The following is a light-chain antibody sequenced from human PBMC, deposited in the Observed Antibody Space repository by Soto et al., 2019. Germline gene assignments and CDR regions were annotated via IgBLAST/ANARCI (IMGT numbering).Light chain of an antibody. CDR1: SSNIGSNT. CDR3: AAXDDSLNGAV. CDR2: TNN. J-gene: IGLJ7*01. V-gene: IGLV1-44*01. Sequence: QSALTQPPSASGTPGQRVTISCSGSSSNIGSNTVNWYQQLPGTAPKLLIYTNNQRPSGVPDRFSGSKSGTSASLVISGLQXXXXXXXYCAAXDDSLNGAVFGGGTQLTVL.